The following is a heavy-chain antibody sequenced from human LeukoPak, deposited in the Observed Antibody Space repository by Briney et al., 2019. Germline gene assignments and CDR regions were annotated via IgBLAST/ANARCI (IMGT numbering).Heavy chain of an antibody. CDR3: AKEGSIVVVVAGGTYYYYYMDF. CDR1: GFTFSSYA. CDR2: ISGSGGST. J-gene: IGHJ6*03. V-gene: IGHV3-23*01. D-gene: IGHD2-15*01. Sequence: GGSLRLSCAASGFTFSSYAMSWVRQAPGKGLEWVSAISGSGGSTYYADSVKGRFTISRDNSKNTLYLQMNSLRAEDTAVYYCAKEGSIVVVVAGGTYYYYYMDFGGKGTTVTVSS.